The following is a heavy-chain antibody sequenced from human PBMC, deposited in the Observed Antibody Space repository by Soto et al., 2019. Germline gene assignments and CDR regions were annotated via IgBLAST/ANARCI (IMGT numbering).Heavy chain of an antibody. CDR1: GFTFSSYA. CDR2: ISYDGSNK. Sequence: GGSLRLSCAASGFTFSSYAMHWVRQSPGKGLEWVAVISYDGSNKYYADSVKGRFTISRDNSKNTLYLQMNSLRAEDTAVYYCARDFGHIVVVTYFDYWGQGTLVTVSS. CDR3: ARDFGHIVVVTYFDY. J-gene: IGHJ4*02. V-gene: IGHV3-30-3*01. D-gene: IGHD3-22*01.